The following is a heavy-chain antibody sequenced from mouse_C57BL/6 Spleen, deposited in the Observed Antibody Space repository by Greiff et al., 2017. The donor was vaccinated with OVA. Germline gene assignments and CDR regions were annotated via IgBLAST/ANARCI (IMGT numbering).Heavy chain of an antibody. CDR2: ISSGGDYI. CDR1: GFTFSSYA. CDR3: TRDGRNYYGSYWYFDV. Sequence: EVKLMESGEGLVKPGGSLKLSCAASGFTFSSYAMSWVRQTPEKRLEWVAYISSGGDYIYYADTVKGRFTISRDNARNTLYLQMSSLKSEDTAMYYCTRDGRNYYGSYWYFDVWGTGTTVTVSS. J-gene: IGHJ1*03. D-gene: IGHD1-1*01. V-gene: IGHV5-9-1*02.